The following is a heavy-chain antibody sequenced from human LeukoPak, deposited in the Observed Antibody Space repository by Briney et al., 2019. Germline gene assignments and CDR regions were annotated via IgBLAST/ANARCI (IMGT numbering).Heavy chain of an antibody. D-gene: IGHD5-24*01. V-gene: IGHV3-53*01. CDR2: IYSGGST. CDR3: ARVQADGYNRSPAAFDI. J-gene: IGHJ3*02. Sequence: GGSLRLSCAASGFTVSSNYMSWVRQAPGKGLEWVSVIYSGGSTYYADSVKGRFTISRDDSKNTLYLQMNSLRAEDTAVYYCARVQADGYNRSPAAFDIWGQGTMVTVSS. CDR1: GFTVSSNY.